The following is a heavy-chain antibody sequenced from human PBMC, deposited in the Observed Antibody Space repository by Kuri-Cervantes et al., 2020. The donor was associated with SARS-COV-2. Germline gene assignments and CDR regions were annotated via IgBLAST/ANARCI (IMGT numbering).Heavy chain of an antibody. V-gene: IGHV2-5*02. CDR2: IYWDDDK. CDR1: GFSLSTSGVG. J-gene: IGHJ4*02. D-gene: IGHD3-3*01. CDR3: ARISYDFWSGYTGFDY. Sequence: SGPTLVKPTQTLTLTCTFSGFSLSTSGVGVGWIRQPPGKALEWLAPIYWDDDKRYSPSLKSRLTITKDTSKNQVVLTMTNMDPVDTATYYCARISYDFWSGYTGFDYWGQGTLVTVSS.